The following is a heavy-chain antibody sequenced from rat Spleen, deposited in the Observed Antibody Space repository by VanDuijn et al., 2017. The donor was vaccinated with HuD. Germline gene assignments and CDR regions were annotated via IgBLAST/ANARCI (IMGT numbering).Heavy chain of an antibody. J-gene: IGHJ4*01. D-gene: IGHD1-3*01. CDR3: ATDPNYGSHGVMDA. CDR1: GFTFSNYG. CDR2: ISPSGGST. V-gene: IGHV5-19*01. Sequence: EVQLVESGGGLVQPGRSLKLSCAASGFTFSNYGMHWIRQAPTKGLEWVASISPSGGSTYYRDSVKGRFTISRDNAKSTLYLQMDSLRSEDTATDYCATDPNYGSHGVMDAWGQGASVTVSS.